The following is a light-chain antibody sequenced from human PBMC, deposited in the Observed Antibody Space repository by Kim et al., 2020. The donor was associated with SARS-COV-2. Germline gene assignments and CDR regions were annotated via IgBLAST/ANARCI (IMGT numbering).Light chain of an antibody. V-gene: IGLV3-9*01. Sequence: SYELTQPLSVSVALGQTASITYGGNNIGTYNVHWYQLKPGQAPVMVIYRDDNRPSGIPERFSGSNSGHTATLTIRRAQSGDEADYYCQVWTSTTAVFGTGTKVTVL. J-gene: IGLJ1*01. CDR2: RDD. CDR1: NIGTYN. CDR3: QVWTSTTAV.